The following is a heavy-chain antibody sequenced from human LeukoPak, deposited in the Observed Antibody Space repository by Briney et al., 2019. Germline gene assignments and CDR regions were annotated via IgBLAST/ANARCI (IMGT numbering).Heavy chain of an antibody. CDR3: ARDPYNYDRSGYKLDSYFDY. D-gene: IGHD3-22*01. V-gene: IGHV3-7*01. CDR2: IEQDGSGK. Sequence: GGSLRLSCAASGFTFSNYWMSWVRQTPGKGLEWVANIEQDGSGKWYVDSVKGRFTISRDNAKNSLYLQMNSLRAEDTAVYYCARDPYNYDRSGYKLDSYFDYWGQGTLVTVSS. J-gene: IGHJ4*02. CDR1: GFTFSNYW.